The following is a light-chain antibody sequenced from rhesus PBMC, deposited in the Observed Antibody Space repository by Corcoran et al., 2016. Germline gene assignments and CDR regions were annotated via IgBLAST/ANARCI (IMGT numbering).Light chain of an antibody. CDR3: LQYRPTPFT. CDR1: QSINSW. J-gene: IGKJ3*01. CDR2: KAS. Sequence: DIQMTQSPSSLSASVGDTVTITCRANQSINSWLDWYQQKPGKAPKLLIDKASSLKTGVPSRFSGSGSGTDFNLTISSLHPEDFVSYYCLQYRPTPFTLGPGTTLDL. V-gene: IGKV1-22*01.